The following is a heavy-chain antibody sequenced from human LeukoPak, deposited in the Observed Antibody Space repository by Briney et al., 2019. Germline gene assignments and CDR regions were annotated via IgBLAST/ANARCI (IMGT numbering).Heavy chain of an antibody. CDR2: INPNSGGT. D-gene: IGHD1-7*01. CDR3: ARGGLELRDY. Sequence: ASVKVSCKASGGTFSSYAISWVRQAPGQGLEWMGWINPNSGGTDYAQKFQGRVTMTRDTSISTAYMELSRLRSDDTAVYYCARGGLELRDYWGQGTLVTVSS. J-gene: IGHJ4*02. V-gene: IGHV1-2*02. CDR1: GGTFSSYA.